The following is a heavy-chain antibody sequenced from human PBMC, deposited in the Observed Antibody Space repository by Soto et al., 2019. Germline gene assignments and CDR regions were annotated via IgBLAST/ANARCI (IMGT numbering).Heavy chain of an antibody. CDR3: ATALGCRSTSCTLDY. J-gene: IGHJ4*02. V-gene: IGHV1-69*01. CDR2: IIPVSGAA. CDR1: GGTFGSYA. D-gene: IGHD2-2*01. Sequence: QVQLVQSGAEVKKPGSSVKVSCKASGGTFGSYAFSWVRQAPGQGLEWMGGIIPVSGAAHYAQKFQGRVTITADESTSTAYMELCSLSSQYTAVYYCATALGCRSTSCTLDYWGQGTRVIVSS.